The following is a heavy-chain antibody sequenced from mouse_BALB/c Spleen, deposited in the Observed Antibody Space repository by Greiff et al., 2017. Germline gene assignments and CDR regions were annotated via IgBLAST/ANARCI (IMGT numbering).Heavy chain of an antibody. CDR1: GYSFSGYT. V-gene: IGHV1-26*01. CDR3: AVSSKGLAY. CDR2: INHYYGGT. J-gene: IGHJ3*01. Sequence: EVQLQESGPGLVKPGASMKLSCNASGYSFSGYTMNWVRQSQGKKLEWIGLINHYYGGTSYNQKFKGKATLTVDKSSSTAYIELLSLTSEDSAVYYCAVSSKGLAYWGQGTLVTVSA.